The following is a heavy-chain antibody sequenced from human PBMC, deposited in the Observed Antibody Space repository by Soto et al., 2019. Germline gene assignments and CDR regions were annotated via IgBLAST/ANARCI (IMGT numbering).Heavy chain of an antibody. D-gene: IGHD3-10*01. J-gene: IGHJ5*02. CDR1: GFSLSTSGVG. CDR3: ARAAYYYVSGSSNWFDP. CDR2: IFWDDDK. V-gene: IGHV2-5*02. Sequence: QITLKESGATLVKPTQTLTLTCTFSGFSLSTSGVGVGWIRQPPGKALEWLALIFWDDDKRYSPSLKSRLTFTKDTSRDQVVLTMSNMAPVDTATYYCARAAYYYVSGSSNWFDPWGQGTRVTVSS.